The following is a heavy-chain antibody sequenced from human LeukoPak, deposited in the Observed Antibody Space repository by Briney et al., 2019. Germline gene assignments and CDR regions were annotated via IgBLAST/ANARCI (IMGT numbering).Heavy chain of an antibody. CDR2: IKQDGSET. CDR1: GYAFSSSW. Sequence: GGSLRLSCAASGYAFSSSWMSWVRQAPGKGLEWVANIKQDGSETYYVDSLKGRFTVSRDNAKNSVYLQMNNLRAEDTAVYYCARRAPGYCITTSCPDTYYYYYYMDVWGKGTTVTVSS. J-gene: IGHJ6*03. CDR3: ARRAPGYCITTSCPDTYYYYYYMDV. V-gene: IGHV3-7*01. D-gene: IGHD2-2*01.